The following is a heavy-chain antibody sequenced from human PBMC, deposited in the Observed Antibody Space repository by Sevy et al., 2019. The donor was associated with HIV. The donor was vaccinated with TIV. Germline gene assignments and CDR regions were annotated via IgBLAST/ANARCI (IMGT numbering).Heavy chain of an antibody. J-gene: IGHJ4*02. CDR2: IKQDGSEK. V-gene: IGHV3-7*01. CDR3: TKMKDDSSGFHLDY. Sequence: GGSLRLSCAASGFTFRRYWMSWVRQAPGKGLEWVANIKQDGSEKYYVDSVKGRFTMSRDNAKNSLYLQMNSLRAEDTAVYYCTKMKDDSSGFHLDYWGQGTLLTVSS. CDR1: GFTFRRYW. D-gene: IGHD3-22*01.